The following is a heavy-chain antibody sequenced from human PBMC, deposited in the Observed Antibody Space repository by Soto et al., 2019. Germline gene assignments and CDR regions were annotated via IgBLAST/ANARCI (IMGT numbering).Heavy chain of an antibody. CDR3: APLSVSLSGPYGIHV. V-gene: IGHV4-39*01. CDR1: GYSVTSSDYY. CDR2: MFYSGLT. D-gene: IGHD2-15*01. Sequence: SETLSLTCSVSGYSVTSSDYYWAWIRQPPGKGLEWIGSMFYSGLTYYNPSLKSRVNLSVDTSKNQFSVRLNSVTAADTAVYYCAPLSVSLSGPYGIHVWGQGTTVTVPS. J-gene: IGHJ6*02.